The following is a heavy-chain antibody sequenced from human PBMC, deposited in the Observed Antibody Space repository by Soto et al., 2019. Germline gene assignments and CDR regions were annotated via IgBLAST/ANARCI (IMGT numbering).Heavy chain of an antibody. D-gene: IGHD5-18*01. CDR1: GGSISSYY. Sequence: SETLSLTCTVSGGSISSYYWSWIRQPPGMGLEWIGSIYYTGSTYYNPSLTSRITISVDTSKNQFSLKLSSVTAADTAVYYCARRYGSCFDYWGQGTLVTVSS. CDR3: ARRYGSCFDY. V-gene: IGHV4-39*01. J-gene: IGHJ4*02. CDR2: IYYTGST.